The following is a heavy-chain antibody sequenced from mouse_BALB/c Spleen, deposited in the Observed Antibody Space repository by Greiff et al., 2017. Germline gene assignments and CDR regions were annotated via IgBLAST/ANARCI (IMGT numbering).Heavy chain of an antibody. CDR2: ISSGGST. D-gene: IGHD1-1*01. V-gene: IGHV5-6-5*01. Sequence: EVKVVESGGGLVKPGGSLKLSCAASGFTFSSYAMSWVRQTPEKRLEWVASISSGGSTYYPDSVKGRFTISRDNARNILYLQMSSLRSEDTAMYYCARGSSYYAMDYWGQGTSVTVSS. CDR3: ARGSSYYAMDY. CDR1: GFTFSSYA. J-gene: IGHJ4*01.